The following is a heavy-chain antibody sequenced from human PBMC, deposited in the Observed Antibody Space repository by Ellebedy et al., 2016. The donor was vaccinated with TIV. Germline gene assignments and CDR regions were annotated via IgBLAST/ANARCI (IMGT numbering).Heavy chain of an antibody. D-gene: IGHD5-12*01. J-gene: IGHJ4*02. CDR2: TDPSGGST. V-gene: IGHV1-46*01. CDR1: GYTFSSHY. CDR3: ARRASAYELDY. Sequence: AASVKVSCKASGYTFSSHYMHCVRQAPGQGLEWMGITDPSGGSTNYAQKFQGRVTMTRDTSTSTVYMELSSLRSEETAVYYCARRASAYELDYWGQGTLVTVSS.